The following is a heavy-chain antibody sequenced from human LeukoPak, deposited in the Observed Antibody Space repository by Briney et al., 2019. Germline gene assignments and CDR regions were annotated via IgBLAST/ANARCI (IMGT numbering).Heavy chain of an antibody. D-gene: IGHD3-10*01. V-gene: IGHV3-23*01. J-gene: IGHJ4*02. Sequence: GGSLRLSCAASGFAFSDYAMTWVRQAPGKGLEWVSAISGSDGTTYYADSVKGRFTISRDSSKNTLYLQMNSLRADDTAVYYCAKYYYDSGTYSFDYWGQGTLVTVSS. CDR1: GFAFSDYA. CDR3: AKYYYDSGTYSFDY. CDR2: ISGSDGTT.